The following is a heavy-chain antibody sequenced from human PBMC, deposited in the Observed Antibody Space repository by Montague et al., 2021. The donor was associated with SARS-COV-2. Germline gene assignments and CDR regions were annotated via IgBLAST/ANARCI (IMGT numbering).Heavy chain of an antibody. CDR2: INHSGTT. J-gene: IGHJ5*02. CDR3: ARGGRGSRYHLLSGTWFDP. V-gene: IGHV4-34*01. D-gene: IGHD2-2*01. Sequence: SETLSLTCAVYGGSFSGYYWSWIRQSPGKGLEWIGEINHSGTTNYDPSLKSRVIISADTSKNQFSLKTSSVTAADTPVYYCARGGRGSRYHLLSGTWFDPWGQGTLVTVSS. CDR1: GGSFSGYY.